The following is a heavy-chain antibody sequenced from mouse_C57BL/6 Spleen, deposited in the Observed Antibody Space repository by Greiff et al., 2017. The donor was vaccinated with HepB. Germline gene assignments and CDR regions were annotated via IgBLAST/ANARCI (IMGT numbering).Heavy chain of an antibody. CDR2: IYPGDGDT. Sequence: VQLQQSGAELVKPGASVKISCKASGYAFSSYWMNWVKQRPGKGLEWIGQIYPGDGDTNYNGKFKGKATLTADKSSSTAYMQLSSLTSEDSAVYFCARGDDGWYYFDYWGQGTTLTVSS. D-gene: IGHD1-2*01. J-gene: IGHJ2*01. CDR1: GYAFSSYW. V-gene: IGHV1-80*01. CDR3: ARGDDGWYYFDY.